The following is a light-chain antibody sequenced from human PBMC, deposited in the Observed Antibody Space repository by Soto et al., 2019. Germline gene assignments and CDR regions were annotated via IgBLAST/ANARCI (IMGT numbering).Light chain of an antibody. CDR1: QSISGN. J-gene: IGKJ1*01. CDR2: GAS. Sequence: EIIMTQSPATLSVSPGERVTLSCRASQSISGNLARYQHKPGQAPRRLISGASARATGFPARFSGSGSGTEFTLTISSLQSEDFAVYYCQQYNNWPGTFGQGTKVEIK. CDR3: QQYNNWPGT. V-gene: IGKV3-15*01.